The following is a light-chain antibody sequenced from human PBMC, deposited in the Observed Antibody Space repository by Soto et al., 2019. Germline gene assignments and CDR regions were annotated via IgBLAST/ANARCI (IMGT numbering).Light chain of an antibody. CDR2: DAS. Sequence: EIVLTQSPATLSLSPGERATLSCRASRSVTGYLAWYQQKPGQAPMLLIYDASSRATGIPPRFSGSGSGTDFTLTITSLEPEDFAVYHCQQRSDWPSTFGGGTKVEI. J-gene: IGKJ4*01. CDR1: RSVTGY. CDR3: QQRSDWPST. V-gene: IGKV3-11*01.